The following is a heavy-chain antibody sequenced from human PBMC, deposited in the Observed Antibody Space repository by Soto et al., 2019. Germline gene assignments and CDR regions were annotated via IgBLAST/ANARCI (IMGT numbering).Heavy chain of an antibody. J-gene: IGHJ6*03. V-gene: IGHV3-23*01. CDR1: GFTFSSYA. D-gene: IGHD3-9*01. CDR3: AKCQSGVLRYFVESDYYYMDV. CDR2: ISGSGGST. Sequence: GESLRLSCAASGFTFSSYAMSWVRQAPGKGLEWVSAISGSGGSTYYADSVKGRFTISRDNSKNTLYLQMNSLRAEDTAVYYCAKCQSGVLRYFVESDYYYMDVWGKGTTVTVSS.